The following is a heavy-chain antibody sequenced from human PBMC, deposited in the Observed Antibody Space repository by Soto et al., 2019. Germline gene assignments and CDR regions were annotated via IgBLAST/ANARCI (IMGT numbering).Heavy chain of an antibody. V-gene: IGHV1-46*03. J-gene: IGHJ4*02. CDR2: INPSGGST. Sequence: GASVKVSCKASGYTFTSYFMHWVRQAPGQGLEWMGIINPSGGSTSYAQKFQGRVTMTRDTSTSTVYMELSSLRSEDTAVYYCARVYCSGGSCYSIYYWGQGTLVTVSS. CDR3: ARVYCSGGSCYSIYY. CDR1: GYTFTSYF. D-gene: IGHD2-15*01.